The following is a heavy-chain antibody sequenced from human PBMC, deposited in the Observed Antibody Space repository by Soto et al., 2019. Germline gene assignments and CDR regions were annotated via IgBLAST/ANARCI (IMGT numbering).Heavy chain of an antibody. J-gene: IGHJ1*01. CDR2: INHSGST. CDR3: ARLPRITIFANGKYFQH. Sequence: PSETLSLTCADCGGSFSGYYWSRLRQPPGKGLEWIGEINHSGSTNYNQSLKSRATIPVDTSKNQFSLKLSSVTAADTAVYYCARLPRITIFANGKYFQHWGQGTLVTVSS. D-gene: IGHD3-3*01. CDR1: GGSFSGYY. V-gene: IGHV4-34*01.